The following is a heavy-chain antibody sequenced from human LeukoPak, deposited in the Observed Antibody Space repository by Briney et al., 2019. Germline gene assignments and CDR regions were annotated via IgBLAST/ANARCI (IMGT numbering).Heavy chain of an antibody. D-gene: IGHD3-22*01. V-gene: IGHV3-48*04. J-gene: IGHJ3*02. Sequence: GGSLRLSCAASGFTFSGHNMNWVRQAPGKGLEWISFVSISSGTIYYADSVNGRFRISRDNAKSSLDLEMNSLRAEDTAVYYCAKDLTWLLRSGAFDIWGQGTMVTVSS. CDR1: GFTFSGHN. CDR2: VSISSGTI. CDR3: AKDLTWLLRSGAFDI.